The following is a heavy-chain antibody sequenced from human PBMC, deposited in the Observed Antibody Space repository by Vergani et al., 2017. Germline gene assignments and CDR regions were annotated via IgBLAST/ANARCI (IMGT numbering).Heavy chain of an antibody. Sequence: QVQLVQSGAEVKKPGASVKVSCKASGYTFTSYGISWVRQAPGPGLEWMGWISAYNGNTNYAQKLQGRVTMTTDTSTSTAYMELRSLRSDDTAVYYCAIDLLSPGSVFYYYYGMDVWGQGTTVTVSS. CDR1: GYTFTSYG. J-gene: IGHJ6*02. D-gene: IGHD2-2*01. CDR3: AIDLLSPGSVFYYYYGMDV. CDR2: ISAYNGNT. V-gene: IGHV1-18*01.